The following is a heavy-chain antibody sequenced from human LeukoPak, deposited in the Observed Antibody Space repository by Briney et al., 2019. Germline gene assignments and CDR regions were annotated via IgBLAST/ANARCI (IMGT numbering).Heavy chain of an antibody. CDR3: ARGRGGYGSNSGAIDY. J-gene: IGHJ4*02. V-gene: IGHV4-34*01. D-gene: IGHD4-23*01. Sequence: SATLSLTCAVYGGSFSGYYWSWIRQPPGKGLELIGEINHSGSTNYNPSLKSRVTISVETSKNQFSLKLSSVTAADTAVYYCARGRGGYGSNSGAIDYWGQGTLVTVSS. CDR1: GGSFSGYY. CDR2: INHSGST.